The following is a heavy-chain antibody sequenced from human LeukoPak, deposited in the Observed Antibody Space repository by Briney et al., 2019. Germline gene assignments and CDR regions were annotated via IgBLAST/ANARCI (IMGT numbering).Heavy chain of an antibody. CDR1: GFTYSRYN. CDR3: ASAASRSFRGLHLNFDY. J-gene: IGHJ4*02. V-gene: IGHV3-33*08. D-gene: IGHD2-15*01. Sequence: GGSLRLSCAASGFTYSRYNMSWLRQAPGKGLEWLTFIWSDGSNKYYADSVKGRFTISRDNSEKTLYLQMNSLTAEDTAVNDCASAASRSFRGLHLNFDYWGQGTLVTVSS. CDR2: IWSDGSNK.